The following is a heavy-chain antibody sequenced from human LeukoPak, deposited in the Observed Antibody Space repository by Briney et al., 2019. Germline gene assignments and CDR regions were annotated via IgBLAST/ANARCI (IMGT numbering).Heavy chain of an antibody. CDR2: ISAYNGNT. D-gene: IGHD6-19*01. Sequence: ASVKVSCKASGYTFTSYGISWVRQAPGQGLEWMGWISAYNGNTNYAQKLQGRVTMTTDTSTGTAYMELRSLRSDDTAVYYCARVYSSGWYFGYYYYYGMDVWGQGTTVTVSS. CDR3: ARVYSSGWYFGYYYYYGMDV. J-gene: IGHJ6*02. V-gene: IGHV1-18*01. CDR1: GYTFTSYG.